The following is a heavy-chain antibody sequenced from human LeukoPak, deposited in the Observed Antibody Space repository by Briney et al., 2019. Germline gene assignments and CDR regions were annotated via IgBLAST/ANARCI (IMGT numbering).Heavy chain of an antibody. Sequence: GGSLRLSCAASGFTFSSYAMHWVRQAPGKGLEGVAVISYDGSNKYYADSVKGRFTISRDNSKNTLYLQMISLRAEDTVVYYCARGIVVVVAANDLIDYWGQGTLVTVSS. CDR3: ARGIVVVVAANDLIDY. CDR1: GFTFSSYA. V-gene: IGHV3-30*04. J-gene: IGHJ4*02. CDR2: ISYDGSNK. D-gene: IGHD2-15*01.